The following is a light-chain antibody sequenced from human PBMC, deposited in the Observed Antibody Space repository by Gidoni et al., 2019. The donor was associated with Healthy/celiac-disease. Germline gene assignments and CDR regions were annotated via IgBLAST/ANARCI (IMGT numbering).Light chain of an antibody. J-gene: IGKJ3*01. CDR3: QQYGSSPLT. CDR1: QSVSSNY. Sequence: EIVLTPSPGTLSLPPGKRATLSCRASQSVSSNYLAWYQQKPGQAPRLLIYGASSRAAGIPNRFSGSGSGTDFTLTISRLEPEDFAVYYCQQYGSSPLTFGPGTKVDIK. CDR2: GAS. V-gene: IGKV3-20*01.